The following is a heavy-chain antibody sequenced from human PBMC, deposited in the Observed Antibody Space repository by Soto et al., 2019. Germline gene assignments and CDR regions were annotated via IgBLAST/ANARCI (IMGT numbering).Heavy chain of an antibody. CDR1: GCSFSSGGYS. J-gene: IGHJ5*02. Sequence: PSETLSLTCAVSGCSFSSGGYSWSWIRQPPGKGLEWIGYIYHSGSTYYNPSLKSRVTISVDRSKNQFSLKLSSVTAADTAVYYCAREARSVRAFDPWGQGTLVIVSS. CDR3: AREARSVRAFDP. V-gene: IGHV4-30-2*01. CDR2: IYHSGST.